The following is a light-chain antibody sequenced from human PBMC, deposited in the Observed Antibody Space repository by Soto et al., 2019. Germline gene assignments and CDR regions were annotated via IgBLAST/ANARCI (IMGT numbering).Light chain of an antibody. V-gene: IGKV1-5*03. CDR3: QQYDTYPIT. Sequence: DLQMTQSPSIVSASVGDRVTITCRASQNINSWLAWYQRKPGRAPKFLIYKASSLESGVPSRFSGSESGTEFTLTISSLQPDDSAIYYCQQYDTYPITFGQGTRLEI. CDR1: QNINSW. J-gene: IGKJ5*01. CDR2: KAS.